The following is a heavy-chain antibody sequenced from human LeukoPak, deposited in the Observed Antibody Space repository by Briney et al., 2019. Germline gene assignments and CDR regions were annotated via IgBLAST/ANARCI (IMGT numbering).Heavy chain of an antibody. CDR2: INPNSGGT. V-gene: IGHV1-2*02. J-gene: IGHJ4*02. Sequence: ASVKVSCKASGYTFTGYYMHWVRQAPGQGLEWMGWINPNSGGTNYAQKFQGRVTMTRDTSISTAYMELSRLRSDDTAVYYCARTPTHMITFGRVILYYFDYWGQGTLVTVSS. CDR1: GYTFTGYY. CDR3: ARTPTHMITFGRVILYYFDY. D-gene: IGHD3-16*01.